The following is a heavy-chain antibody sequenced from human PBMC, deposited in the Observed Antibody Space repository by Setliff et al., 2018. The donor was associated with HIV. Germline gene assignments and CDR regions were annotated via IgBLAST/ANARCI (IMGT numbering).Heavy chain of an antibody. D-gene: IGHD2-15*01. V-gene: IGHV4-30-4*08. J-gene: IGHJ5*02. Sequence: SETLSLTCTVSGGSISSGDYYWSWIRQPPGKGLEWIGYIYYSGSTYYNPSLKSRITISVDTSKNQFSLKLSSVTAADTAVYYCARFTVVVFGAGEPSWFDPWGQGIQVTVSS. CDR3: ARFTVVVFGAGEPSWFDP. CDR2: IYYSGST. CDR1: GGSISSGDYY.